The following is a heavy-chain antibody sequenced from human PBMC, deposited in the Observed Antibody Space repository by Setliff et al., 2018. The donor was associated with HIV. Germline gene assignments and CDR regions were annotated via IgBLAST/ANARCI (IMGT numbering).Heavy chain of an antibody. CDR1: GGSLSGNS. CDR2: INYSGST. Sequence: SETLSLTCAVYGGSLSGNSWTWIRQSPRKGLEWIGEINYSGSTNYNPSLKSPVTISIDTSKNQFSLKVRSVTAADTAVYYCARGRRAVVPAAKSGNYYSYYMDVRGTGTTVTVSS. D-gene: IGHD2-2*01. J-gene: IGHJ6*03. V-gene: IGHV4-34*01. CDR3: ARGRRAVVPAAKSGNYYSYYMDV.